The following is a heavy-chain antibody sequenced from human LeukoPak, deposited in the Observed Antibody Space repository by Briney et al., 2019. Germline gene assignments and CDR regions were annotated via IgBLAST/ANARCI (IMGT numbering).Heavy chain of an antibody. D-gene: IGHD5-12*01. CDR2: IYHSGST. V-gene: IGHV4-30-2*02. CDR3: ARMTYDPHGVDV. CDR1: GGSISSGGYY. Sequence: SETLSLTCTVSGGSISSGGYYWSWIRQPPGKGLEWIGYIYHSGSTYYNPSLKSRVTISVDKSKNQFSLKLSSVTAADTAVYYCARMTYDPHGVDVWGKGTTVTVSS. J-gene: IGHJ6*04.